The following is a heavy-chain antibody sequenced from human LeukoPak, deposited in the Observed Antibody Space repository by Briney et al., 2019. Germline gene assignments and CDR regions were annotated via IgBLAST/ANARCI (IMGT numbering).Heavy chain of an antibody. CDR3: ARARRGYSVYYYMDV. J-gene: IGHJ6*03. CDR2: MNPNSGYT. Sequence: ASVKVSCKASGYTFTSYDINWVRQATGQGLEWMGWMNPNSGYTGYAQKFQGRVTITRNTSISTAYMELSSLRSEDTAVYYCARARRGYSVYYYMDVWGKGTTVTVSS. D-gene: IGHD5-18*01. V-gene: IGHV1-8*03. CDR1: GYTFTSYD.